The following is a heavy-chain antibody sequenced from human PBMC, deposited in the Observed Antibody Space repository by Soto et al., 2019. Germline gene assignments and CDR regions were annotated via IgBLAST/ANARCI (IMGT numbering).Heavy chain of an antibody. D-gene: IGHD3-22*01. CDR2: ISGSGGST. CDR1: GFTFSSYA. V-gene: IGHV3-23*01. CDR3: AKLGTYYYDSSGYDPRY. J-gene: IGHJ4*02. Sequence: GGSLRLSCAASGFTFSSYAMSWVRQAPGKGLEWVSAISGSGGSTYYADSVKGRFTISRDNSKNTLYLQMNSLRAEDTAVYYCAKLGTYYYDSSGYDPRYWGQGTLVTVSS.